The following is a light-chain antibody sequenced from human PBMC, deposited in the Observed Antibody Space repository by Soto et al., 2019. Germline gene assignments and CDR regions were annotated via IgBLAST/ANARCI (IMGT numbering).Light chain of an antibody. J-gene: IGLJ1*01. CDR2: EFN. Sequence: QSVLTQPASVSGSPGQSITISCTGTSFDVDDYNSVSWYQQPPGKAPKLIIYEFNNRPSGASNRFSGSNSDNTASLTISGLQAEDEADYYCSLYTTSSTPSYVFGTGTKVTVL. V-gene: IGLV2-14*01. CDR3: SLYTTSSTPSYV. CDR1: SFDVDDYNS.